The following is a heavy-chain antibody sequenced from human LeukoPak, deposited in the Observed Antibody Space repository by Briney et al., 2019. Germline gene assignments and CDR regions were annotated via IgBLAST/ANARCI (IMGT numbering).Heavy chain of an antibody. V-gene: IGHV3-23*01. Sequence: GGSLRLSCEASGFTLNTHYGLSWIRQAPGKGREWVSTITASGDFTNYADSVKGRFNISRDIYKNTLYLQMNSLRVEDTTVYYCAKDPGDSYDYWGQGTLVTVSS. CDR2: ITASGDFT. CDR1: GFTLNTHYG. D-gene: IGHD2-21*02. CDR3: AKDPGDSYDY. J-gene: IGHJ4*02.